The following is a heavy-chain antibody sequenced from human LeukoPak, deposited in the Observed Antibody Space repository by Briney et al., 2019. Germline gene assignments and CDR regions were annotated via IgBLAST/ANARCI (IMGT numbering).Heavy chain of an antibody. V-gene: IGHV3-21*01. D-gene: IGHD3-10*01. CDR3: ARAMVRGVIIPKFDY. CDR2: ISSSSSYI. J-gene: IGHJ4*02. Sequence: GGSLRLFCAASGFTFSSYSMNWVRQAPGKGLVWVSSISSSSSYIYYADSVKGRFTISRDNAKNSLYLQMNSLRAEDTAVYYCARAMVRGVIIPKFDYWGQGTLVTVSS. CDR1: GFTFSSYS.